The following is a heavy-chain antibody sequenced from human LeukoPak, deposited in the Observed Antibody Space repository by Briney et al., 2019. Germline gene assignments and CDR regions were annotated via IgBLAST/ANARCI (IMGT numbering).Heavy chain of an antibody. CDR1: GYTFTSYG. CDR2: ISAYNGNT. J-gene: IGHJ4*02. CDR3: ARDGGTAGYSSGSDY. D-gene: IGHD5-18*01. V-gene: IGHV1-18*01. Sequence: ASVKVSCKASGYTFTSYGISWVRQAPGQGLEWMGWISAYNGNTNYAQKLQGRVTVTTDTSTSTAYMELRGLRSDDTAVYYCARDGGTAGYSSGSDYWGQGTLVTVSS.